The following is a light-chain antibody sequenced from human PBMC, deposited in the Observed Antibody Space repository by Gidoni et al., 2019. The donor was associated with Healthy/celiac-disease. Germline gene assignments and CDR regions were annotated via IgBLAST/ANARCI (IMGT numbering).Light chain of an antibody. CDR3: QQSYSTPFA. Sequence: DIKMTQSPSSLSASVGDRVTITCRASQSIRSYLNWYQQKPGKAPKLLIYAASSLQSGVPSRFSGSGSGTDFTLTISSLQPEDFATYYCQQSYSTPFAFGPGTKGEIK. CDR2: AAS. CDR1: QSIRSY. J-gene: IGKJ3*01. V-gene: IGKV1-39*01.